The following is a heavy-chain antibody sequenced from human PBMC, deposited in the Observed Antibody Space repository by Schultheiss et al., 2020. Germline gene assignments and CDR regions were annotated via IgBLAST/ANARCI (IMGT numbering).Heavy chain of an antibody. CDR2: IRSKAYGGTT. Sequence: GGSLRLSCTGSGFTFGGYAMSWFRQAPGKGLEWVGIIRSKAYGGTTDYAASVKGRFTISRDDSRSIAYLQMSNLKTEDTDVYYCTRDEYVTGYPHSFDVWGQGTLVTVS. CDR3: TRDEYVTGYPHSFDV. V-gene: IGHV3-49*03. J-gene: IGHJ3*01. CDR1: GFTFGGYA. D-gene: IGHD3-10*02.